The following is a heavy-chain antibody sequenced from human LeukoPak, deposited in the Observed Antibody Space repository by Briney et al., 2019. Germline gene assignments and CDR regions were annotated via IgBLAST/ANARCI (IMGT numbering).Heavy chain of an antibody. CDR3: ARPLATVGKKDAFDI. CDR2: IYTSGST. CDR1: GGSISSYY. J-gene: IGHJ3*02. V-gene: IGHV4-4*07. D-gene: IGHD4-23*01. Sequence: SETLSLTCTVSGGSISSYYWSWIRQPAGKGLEWIGRIYTSGSTNYNPSLKSRVTMSVDTSKNQFSLKLSSVTAADTAVYYCARPLATVGKKDAFDIWGQGTMVTVSS.